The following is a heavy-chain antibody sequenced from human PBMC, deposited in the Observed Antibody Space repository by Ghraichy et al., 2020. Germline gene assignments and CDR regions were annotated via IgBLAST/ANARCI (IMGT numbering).Heavy chain of an antibody. D-gene: IGHD6-19*01. J-gene: IGHJ4*02. CDR1: GFTFSNYA. CDR2: ISVSGGST. CDR3: AKPTVPGTGRLDY. Sequence: GGSLRLSCAASGFTFSNYAMTWVRQAPGKGLEWVSSISVSGGSTYYADSVKGRFTISRDNSKNTLFLQMNSLRAEDTAVYHCAKPTVPGTGRLDYWGQGTLVTVSS. V-gene: IGHV3-23*01.